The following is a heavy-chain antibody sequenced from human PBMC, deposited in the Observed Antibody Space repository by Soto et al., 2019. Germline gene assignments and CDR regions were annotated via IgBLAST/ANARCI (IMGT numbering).Heavy chain of an antibody. J-gene: IGHJ4*02. Sequence: SLKVYCNSSGFTFSSYAIICVRQAPGQGVEWMGGIIPIFGTANYAQKFQGRVTITADESTSTAYMELSSLRSEDTAVYYCARLDSSSSSWGQGTLVTVSS. CDR3: ARLDSSSSS. V-gene: IGHV1-69*13. D-gene: IGHD6-6*01. CDR1: GFTFSSYA. CDR2: IIPIFGTA.